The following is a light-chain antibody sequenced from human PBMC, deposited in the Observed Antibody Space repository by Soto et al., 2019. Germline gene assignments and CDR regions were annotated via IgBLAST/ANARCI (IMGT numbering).Light chain of an antibody. Sequence: DIQMTQSPSSLSASVGDRVTITCRASQSISSYLNWYQQKPGKAPKLLIYAASSLQSGVPSRFSGSGSGTDFTLTISSLQPEDFATYYCQQSYSTPQTFGPGTKLEIK. V-gene: IGKV1-39*01. CDR3: QQSYSTPQT. J-gene: IGKJ2*01. CDR2: AAS. CDR1: QSISSY.